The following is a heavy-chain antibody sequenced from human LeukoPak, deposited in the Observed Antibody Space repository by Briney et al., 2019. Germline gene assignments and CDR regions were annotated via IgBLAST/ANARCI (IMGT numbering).Heavy chain of an antibody. V-gene: IGHV1-46*01. CDR3: AKDDHGDY. J-gene: IGHJ4*02. Sequence: ASVKVSCKASGYTFTSYYIHWARQAPGQGLEWMGIINPSGGSTTYAQKFQGRVTMTRDTSTSTVYMELSSLGSEDTAVYYCAKDDHGDYWGQGTLVAVSS. CDR2: INPSGGST. D-gene: IGHD1-14*01. CDR1: GYTFTSYY.